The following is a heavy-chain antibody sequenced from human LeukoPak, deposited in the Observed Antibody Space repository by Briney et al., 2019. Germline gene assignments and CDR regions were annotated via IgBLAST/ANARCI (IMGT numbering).Heavy chain of an antibody. D-gene: IGHD6-19*01. Sequence: GESLKISCAASGFTFSSYGMHWVRQAPGKGLEWVAVIWYDGSNKYYADSVKGRFTISRDNSKNTLYLQMNSLRAEDTAVYYCAKGDSSGWSLDYWGQGTLVTVSS. CDR1: GFTFSSYG. J-gene: IGHJ4*02. V-gene: IGHV3-33*06. CDR2: IWYDGSNK. CDR3: AKGDSSGWSLDY.